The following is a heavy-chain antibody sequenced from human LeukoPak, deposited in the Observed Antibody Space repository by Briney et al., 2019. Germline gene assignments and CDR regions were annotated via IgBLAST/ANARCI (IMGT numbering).Heavy chain of an antibody. CDR2: ISSSSSYI. Sequence: KTGGSLRLSCAASGFTFSSYSMNWVRQAPGKGLEWVSSISSSSSYIYYADSVKGRFTISRDNAKNSLYLQMNSLRAEDTAVYYCARDTGTPIAAETGYWGQGTLVTVSS. D-gene: IGHD6-13*01. J-gene: IGHJ4*02. CDR1: GFTFSSYS. V-gene: IGHV3-21*01. CDR3: ARDTGTPIAAETGY.